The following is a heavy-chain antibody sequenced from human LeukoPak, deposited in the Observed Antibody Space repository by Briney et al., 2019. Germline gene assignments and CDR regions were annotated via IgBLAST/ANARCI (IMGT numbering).Heavy chain of an antibody. CDR3: ARDHTHIMVRGAAYNWFDP. CDR2: ISAYNGNT. Sequence: ASVKVSCKASGYTFTSYGISWVRQAPGQGLEWMGWISAYNGNTNYAQKLQGRVTMTTDTSTSTAYMELRSLRSDDTAVYYCARDHTHIMVRGAAYNWFDPWGQGTLVTASS. J-gene: IGHJ5*02. CDR1: GYTFTSYG. D-gene: IGHD3-10*01. V-gene: IGHV1-18*01.